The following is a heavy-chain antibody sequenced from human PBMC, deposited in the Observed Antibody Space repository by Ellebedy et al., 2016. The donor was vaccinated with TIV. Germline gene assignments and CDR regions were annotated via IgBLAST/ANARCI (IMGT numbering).Heavy chain of an antibody. CDR3: AAEDVGYNSGIDAFDF. V-gene: IGHV1-69-2*01. D-gene: IGHD5-24*01. CDR1: GYTFTDYY. J-gene: IGHJ3*01. Sequence: ASVKVSCXASGYTFTDYYIHWVQQAPGKGLEWMGLVDPDDGRTIYAEKFQGRVTISADTSTDTAYMELSSVRSEDTAFYYCAAEDVGYNSGIDAFDFWGQGTLLTVSS. CDR2: VDPDDGRT.